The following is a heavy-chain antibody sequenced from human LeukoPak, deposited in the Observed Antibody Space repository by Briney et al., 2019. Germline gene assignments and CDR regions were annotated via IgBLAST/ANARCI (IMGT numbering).Heavy chain of an antibody. CDR1: GFTFSSYS. CDR3: ARDGTGCSSTSCYYYYGMDV. D-gene: IGHD2-2*01. CDR2: ISSSSSYI. J-gene: IGHJ6*02. V-gene: IGHV3-21*01. Sequence: GGSLRLSCAASGFTFSSYSMNWVRQAPGKGLEWVSSISSSSSYIYYADSVKGRCTISRDNAKDSLYLQMNSLRAEDTAVYYCARDGTGCSSTSCYYYYGMDVWGQGTTVTVSS.